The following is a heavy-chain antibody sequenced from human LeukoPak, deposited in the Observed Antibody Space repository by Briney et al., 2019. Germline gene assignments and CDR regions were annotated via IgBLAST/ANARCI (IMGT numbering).Heavy chain of an antibody. CDR2: ISSNGGST. V-gene: IGHV3-64D*09. CDR1: GFTFSSYA. Sequence: GGSLRLSCSASGFTFSSYAMHWVRQAPGKGLEYVSAISSNGGSTYYADSVKGRFTISRDNSKNTLYLQMSSLRAEDTAVYYCVKGGKGISDSSGYYLFDYWGEGTLVTVSS. CDR3: VKGGKGISDSSGYYLFDY. D-gene: IGHD3-22*01. J-gene: IGHJ4*02.